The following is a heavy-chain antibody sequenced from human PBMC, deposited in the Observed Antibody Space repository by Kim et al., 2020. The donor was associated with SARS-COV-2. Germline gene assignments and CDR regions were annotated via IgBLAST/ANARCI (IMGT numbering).Heavy chain of an antibody. Sequence: SETLSLTCTVSGGSISSGGYYWSWIRQHPGKGLEWIGYIYYSGSTYYNPSLKSRVTISVDTSKNQFSLKLSSVTAADTAVYYCARDAVDTAMAPPWGYYYGMDVWGQGTTVTVSS. V-gene: IGHV4-31*03. CDR2: IYYSGST. CDR1: GGSISSGGYY. D-gene: IGHD5-18*01. CDR3: ARDAVDTAMAPPWGYYYGMDV. J-gene: IGHJ6*02.